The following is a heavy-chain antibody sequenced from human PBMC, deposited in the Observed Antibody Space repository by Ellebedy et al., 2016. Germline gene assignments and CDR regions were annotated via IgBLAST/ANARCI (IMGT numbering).Heavy chain of an antibody. V-gene: IGHV4-4*07. CDR3: ARDYRRWIQGYFDY. CDR1: AGSISNYY. Sequence: SETLSLXXTVSAGSISNYYWSWIRQPAGKGLEWIGRIYSSGSTDYKPSLNSRVSMSVDTSKNQFALKLSSVTAADTAVYYCARDYRRWIQGYFDYWGQGTLVTVSS. J-gene: IGHJ4*02. CDR2: IYSSGST. D-gene: IGHD5-18*01.